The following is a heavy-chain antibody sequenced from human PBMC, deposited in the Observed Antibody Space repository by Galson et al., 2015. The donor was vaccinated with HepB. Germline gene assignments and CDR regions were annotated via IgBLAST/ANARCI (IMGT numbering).Heavy chain of an antibody. J-gene: IGHJ6*03. D-gene: IGHD3-3*01. CDR1: GGSFSGYY. CDR2: INHSGST. V-gene: IGHV4-34*01. CDR3: ARLFLDYDFWSGYYTGYYYYYMDV. Sequence: SETLSLTCAVYGGSFSGYYWSWIRQPPGKGLEWIGEINHSGSTNYNPSLKSRVTISVDTSKNQFSLKLSSVTAADTAVYYCARLFLDYDFWSGYYTGYYYYYMDVWGKGTTVTVSS.